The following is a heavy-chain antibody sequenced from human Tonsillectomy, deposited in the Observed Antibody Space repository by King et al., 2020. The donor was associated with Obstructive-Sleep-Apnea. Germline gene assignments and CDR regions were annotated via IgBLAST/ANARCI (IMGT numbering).Heavy chain of an antibody. D-gene: IGHD3-22*01. CDR2: ISYDGSNK. V-gene: IGHV3-30*18. CDR1: GFTFSSYG. Sequence: VQLVQSGGGVVQPGRSLRLSCAASGFTFSSYGMHWVRQAPGEGLEWVAVISYDGSNKYYADSVKGRFTISRDTSKNTLYLQMNSLRAEDTAVYYCAKEGGSSGSLDYWGQGTLVTVSS. CDR3: AKEGGSSGSLDY. J-gene: IGHJ4*02.